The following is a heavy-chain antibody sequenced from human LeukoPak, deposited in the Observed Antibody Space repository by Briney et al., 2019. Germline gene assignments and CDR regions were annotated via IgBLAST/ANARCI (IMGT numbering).Heavy chain of an antibody. Sequence: GGSLRLSCAASGFTFSSYAMSWVRQAPGKGLEWVSSISSSSSYIYYADSVKGRFTISRDNAKNSLYLQMNSLRAEDTAVYYCARDDYGDSFDPWGQGTLVTVSS. CDR2: ISSSSSYI. D-gene: IGHD4-17*01. J-gene: IGHJ5*02. CDR3: ARDDYGDSFDP. CDR1: GFTFSSYA. V-gene: IGHV3-21*01.